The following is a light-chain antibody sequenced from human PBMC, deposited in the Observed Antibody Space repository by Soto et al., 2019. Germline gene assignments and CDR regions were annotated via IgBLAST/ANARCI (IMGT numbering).Light chain of an antibody. CDR2: AAS. V-gene: IGKV1-39*01. J-gene: IGKJ5*01. CDR3: QQSSSWPPMT. Sequence: DIQLTQSPSSLSASLGDSVSISCRASQNIDNHLNWYRQRSGEAPEVLIYAASALRDGVSSRVSGRGYGTEFTPTITNLLPEDFATNYCQQSSSWPPMTFGQGTRLDI. CDR1: QNIDNH.